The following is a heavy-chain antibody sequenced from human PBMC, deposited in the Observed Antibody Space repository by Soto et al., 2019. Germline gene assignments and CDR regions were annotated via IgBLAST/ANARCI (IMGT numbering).Heavy chain of an antibody. Sequence: QVQLVQSGAEVKKPGASVKVSCKASGYTFSSYHISWVRQAPGQGLEWMGWISAYNGNTNYAQKLQGRVTMTTDTXXXXXXXXXXXXXXXXXXXXXXARDGPPTDYWGQGTLVTVS. V-gene: IGHV1-18*01. CDR2: ISAYNGNT. CDR1: GYTFSSYH. J-gene: IGHJ4*02. CDR3: ARDGPPTDY.